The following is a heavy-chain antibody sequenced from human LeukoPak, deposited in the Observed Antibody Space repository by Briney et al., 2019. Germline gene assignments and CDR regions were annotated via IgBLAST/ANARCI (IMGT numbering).Heavy chain of an antibody. CDR3: ARVLGDTPVYFQH. CDR1: GGTFSSYA. CDR2: IIPTFGTA. V-gene: IGHV1-69*05. D-gene: IGHD3-10*01. Sequence: ASVKVSCKASGGTFSSYAISWVRQAPGQGLEWMGGIIPTFGTANYAQKFQGRVTITTDESTSTAYMELSSLRSEDTAVYYCARVLGDTPVYFQHWGQGTLVTVSS. J-gene: IGHJ1*01.